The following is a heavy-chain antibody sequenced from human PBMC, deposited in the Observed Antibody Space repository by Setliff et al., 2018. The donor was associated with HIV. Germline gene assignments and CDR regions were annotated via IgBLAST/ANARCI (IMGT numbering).Heavy chain of an antibody. CDR3: TRAYYYGSESYYEDYFDY. CDR2: IRSKTHGGRT. D-gene: IGHD3-10*01. J-gene: IGHJ4*02. CDR1: GFTVGDYG. V-gene: IGHV3-49*04. Sequence: HPGGSLRLSCTASGFTVGDYGVSWVRQAPGKGLEWVGFIRSKTHGGRTEYAASVKGRLTISRDDSKSIAFLQMNSLKTEDTAVYYCTRAYYYGSESYYEDYFDYWGQGTLVTVSS.